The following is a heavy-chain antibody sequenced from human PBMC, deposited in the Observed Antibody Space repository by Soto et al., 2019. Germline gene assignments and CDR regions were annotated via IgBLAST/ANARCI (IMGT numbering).Heavy chain of an antibody. J-gene: IGHJ4*02. Sequence: GGSLRLSCGASGFTFSSYSMNWVRQAPGKGLEWVSYISSSSRSMYYADSVKGRFTISRDSAMGTLYLQMNSLRAEDTAVYYCARDRYGDYVVDYWGQGTLVTVSS. V-gene: IGHV3-48*01. CDR2: ISSSSRSM. CDR1: GFTFSSYS. D-gene: IGHD5-12*01. CDR3: ARDRYGDYVVDY.